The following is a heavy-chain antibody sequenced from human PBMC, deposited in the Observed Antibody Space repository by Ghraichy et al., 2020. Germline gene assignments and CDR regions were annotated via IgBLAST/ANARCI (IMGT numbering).Heavy chain of an antibody. CDR1: GFSINTAHY. Sequence: SETLSLTCSVSGFSINTAHYWGWVRQSPGKTLEWIGSVDHGGGFHYNPSLMSRITIARDTSKNQLSLTVSSVTAADTAVYYCVKDVGYWKIDLWGQGILVTVSS. V-gene: IGHV4-38-2*02. CDR3: VKDVGYWKIDL. D-gene: IGHD1-1*01. CDR2: VDHGGGF. J-gene: IGHJ4*02.